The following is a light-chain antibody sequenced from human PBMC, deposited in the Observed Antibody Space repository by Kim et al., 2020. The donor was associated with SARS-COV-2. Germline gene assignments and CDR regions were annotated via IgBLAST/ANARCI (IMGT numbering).Light chain of an antibody. J-gene: IGLJ1*01. CDR2: QDS. CDR1: KLGDKY. V-gene: IGLV3-1*01. Sequence: SYELTQPPSVSVSPGQTASITCSGDKLGDKYACWYQQKPGQSPVLVIYQDSKRPSGIPERFSGSNSGNTATLTISGTQAMDEADYYCQAWDSSTLYVFGTWNKVTVL. CDR3: QAWDSSTLYV.